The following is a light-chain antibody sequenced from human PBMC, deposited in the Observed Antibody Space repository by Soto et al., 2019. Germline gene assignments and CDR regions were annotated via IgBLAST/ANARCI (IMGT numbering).Light chain of an antibody. CDR1: NSNIGFYNF. J-gene: IGLJ1*01. CDR3: CSYAGTYTYV. V-gene: IGLV2-11*01. Sequence: QSALTQPRSVSGSPGQSVTISCTGTNSNIGFYNFVSWYQQHPDKAPHLVIYAVNKRPSGVPDRFSGSKSGNTAPLTISGLQAADAADYYCCSYAGTYTYVFGIGTKVTVL. CDR2: AVN.